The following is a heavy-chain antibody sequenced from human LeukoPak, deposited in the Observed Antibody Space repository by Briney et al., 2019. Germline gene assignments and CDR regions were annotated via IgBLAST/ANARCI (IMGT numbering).Heavy chain of an antibody. CDR2: ITGSGGST. J-gene: IGHJ4*02. CDR1: GFTFSSYA. Sequence: GGSLRLSCAASGFTFSSYAMSWVRQAPGKWLEWVSSITGSGGSTYYPDSVNGRFTISRDNSKNTLYLQMNSLRAEDTAVYYCAKERASSRWYEGGFDYWGQGTLVTVSS. D-gene: IGHD6-19*01. CDR3: AKERASSRWYEGGFDY. V-gene: IGHV3-23*01.